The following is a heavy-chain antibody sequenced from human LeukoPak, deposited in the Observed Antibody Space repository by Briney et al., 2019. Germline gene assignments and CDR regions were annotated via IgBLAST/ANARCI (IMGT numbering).Heavy chain of an antibody. CDR2: IYSGGST. CDR1: GFTFSSYA. CDR3: ARSPPVTFGGVIAPFDY. J-gene: IGHJ4*02. D-gene: IGHD3-16*02. V-gene: IGHV3-66*01. Sequence: PGGSLRLSCAASGFTFSSYAMIWVRQAPGKGLEWVSVIYSGGSTYYADSVKGRFTISRDNSKNTLYLQMNSLRAEDTAVYYCARSPPVTFGGVIAPFDYWGQGTLVTVSS.